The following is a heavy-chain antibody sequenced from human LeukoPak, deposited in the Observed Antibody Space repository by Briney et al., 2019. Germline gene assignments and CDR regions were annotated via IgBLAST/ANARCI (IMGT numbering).Heavy chain of an antibody. CDR2: IRAYNGNT. D-gene: IGHD3-3*01. J-gene: IGHJ4*02. CDR3: ARAEVNYDFWSVYPYYFDY. CDR1: GYTFTSYG. V-gene: IGHV1-18*01. Sequence: ASVKVSCKASGYTFTSYGISWVRQAPGQGLEWMGWIRAYNGNTNYAQKLQVRVTMTTDTSTSTAYMELRSLRSDDTAVYYCARAEVNYDFWSVYPYYFDYWGQGTLVTVSS.